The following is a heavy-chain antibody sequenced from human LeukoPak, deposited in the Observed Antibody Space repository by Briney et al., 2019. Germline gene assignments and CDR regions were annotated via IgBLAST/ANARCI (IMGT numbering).Heavy chain of an antibody. D-gene: IGHD6-13*01. J-gene: IGHJ4*02. CDR1: GFTFSSYS. CDR3: VAAGMSRYSFDY. Sequence: GGSLRLSCAASGFTFSSYSMNWVRQAPGKGLEWVSSISSSSSYIYYADSVKGRFTIPRDNAKNSLYLQMNSLRAEDTAVYYCVAAGMSRYSFDYWGQGTLVTVSS. V-gene: IGHV3-21*01. CDR2: ISSSSSYI.